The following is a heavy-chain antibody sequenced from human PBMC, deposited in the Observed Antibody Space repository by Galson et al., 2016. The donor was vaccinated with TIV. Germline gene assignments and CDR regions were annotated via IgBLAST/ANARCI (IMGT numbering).Heavy chain of an antibody. D-gene: IGHD3-3*01. J-gene: IGHJ4*02. CDR1: GDSVSSTSAA. Sequence: CAISGDSVSSTSAAWNWIRQSPSRGLEWLGRTYYRSKWYNDYALSVKSRITINPDTSKSQVSLQLHSVTPEDTAVYYCARATPSVFGVVMTLDYWGQGTLVTVSS. CDR3: ARATPSVFGVVMTLDY. V-gene: IGHV6-1*01. CDR2: TYYRSKWYN.